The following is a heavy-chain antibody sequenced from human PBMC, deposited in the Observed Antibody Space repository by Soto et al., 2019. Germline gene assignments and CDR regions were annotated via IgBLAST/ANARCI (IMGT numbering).Heavy chain of an antibody. CDR3: ARVLLTPSFLGFDY. V-gene: IGHV4-59*01. D-gene: IGHD2-15*01. CDR2: IYYSGST. J-gene: IGHJ4*02. CDR1: GGSISSYY. Sequence: SETLSLTCTASGGSISSYYWSWIRQPPGKGLEWIGYIYYSGSTNYNPSLKSRVTISVDTSKNQFSLKLSSVTAADTAVYYCARVLLTPSFLGFDYWGQGTLVTVSS.